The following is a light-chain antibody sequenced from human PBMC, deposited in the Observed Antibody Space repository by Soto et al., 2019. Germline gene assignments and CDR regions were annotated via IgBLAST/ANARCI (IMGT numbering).Light chain of an antibody. CDR2: GAS. Sequence: EIVMSQSPATLSVSPGERATLSCRASQSVRNNLAWYQQRPGQAPRLLMYGASTRPSGIPARFTGGGSGTDFTLTITSLQSEDFSVYYCQQYDSYMYAFGQGNKVEI. V-gene: IGKV3-15*01. J-gene: IGKJ2*01. CDR3: QQYDSYMYA. CDR1: QSVRNN.